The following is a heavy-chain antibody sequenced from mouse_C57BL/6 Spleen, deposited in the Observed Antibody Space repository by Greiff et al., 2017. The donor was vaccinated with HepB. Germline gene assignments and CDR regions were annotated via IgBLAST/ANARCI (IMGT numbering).Heavy chain of an antibody. J-gene: IGHJ1*03. CDR3: ARSNYYGSSWYFDV. CDR1: GFTFSYYY. Sequence: EVKLVESEGGLVQPGSSMKLSCTASGFTFSYYYMAWVRQVPEKGLEWVANINYDGSSTYYLDSLKSRFIISRDNAKNILYLQMSSLKSEDTATYYCARSNYYGSSWYFDVWGTGTTVTVSS. V-gene: IGHV5-16*01. CDR2: INYDGSST. D-gene: IGHD1-1*01.